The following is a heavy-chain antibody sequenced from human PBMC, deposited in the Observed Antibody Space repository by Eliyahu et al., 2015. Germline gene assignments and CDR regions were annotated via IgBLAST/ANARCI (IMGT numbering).Heavy chain of an antibody. J-gene: IGHJ6*02. CDR2: IYYSGSTST. CDR3: ARYRASYTRRYYYGIDI. V-gene: IGHV4-59*01. CDR1: XGXISXYY. D-gene: IGHD1-26*01. Sequence: QVRLQESGPGLVKPSETLSLTCTVSXGXISXYYWSWIRQPPGKGLEWIGYIYYSGSTSTNYNPSLKSRVTILLDTSKSQFSLKLNSVTAADTAVYYCARYRASYTRRYYYGIDIWGQGTTVTVSS.